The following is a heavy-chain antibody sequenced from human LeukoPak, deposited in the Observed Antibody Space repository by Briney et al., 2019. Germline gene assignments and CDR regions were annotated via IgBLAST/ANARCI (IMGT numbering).Heavy chain of an antibody. V-gene: IGHV3-23*01. CDR2: ISGSGGST. CDR1: GFTFSSYA. CDR3: ASFGSGSNLDAFDI. D-gene: IGHD3-10*01. Sequence: GGSLRLSCAASGFTFSSYAMSWVRQAPGKGLEWVSAISGSGGSTYYADSVKGRFTISRDNAKNSLYLQMNSLRDEDTAVYYCASFGSGSNLDAFDIWGQGTMVTVST. J-gene: IGHJ3*02.